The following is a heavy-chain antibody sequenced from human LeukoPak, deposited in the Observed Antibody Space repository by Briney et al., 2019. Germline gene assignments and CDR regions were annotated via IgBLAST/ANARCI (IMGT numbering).Heavy chain of an antibody. CDR1: GFTFSSYS. D-gene: IGHD3-16*01. J-gene: IGHJ4*02. CDR3: ARGLPGGFDY. Sequence: GGSLRLSCAASGFTFSSYSMNWVRQAPGKGLEWVSGISTAGDTYYPGSVKGRFTVSRENAKNSLYLQMNSLRAGDTAVYYCARGLPGGFDYWGQGTLVTVSS. V-gene: IGHV3-13*01. CDR2: ISTAGDT.